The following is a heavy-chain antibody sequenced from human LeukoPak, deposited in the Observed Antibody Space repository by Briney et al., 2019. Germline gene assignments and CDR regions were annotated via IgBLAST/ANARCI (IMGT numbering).Heavy chain of an antibody. Sequence: GGSLRLSCAASGFTFSNYAMSWVRQAPGKGLEWVSAMSAGGSSTWYADSVKGRLTISRDNSKNTLFLQMNSLSAEDTAVYYCAKDLYDSSGSRYDYWGQGTLVTVSS. CDR2: MSAGGSST. CDR1: GFTFSNYA. CDR3: AKDLYDSSGSRYDY. J-gene: IGHJ4*02. V-gene: IGHV3-23*01. D-gene: IGHD3-22*01.